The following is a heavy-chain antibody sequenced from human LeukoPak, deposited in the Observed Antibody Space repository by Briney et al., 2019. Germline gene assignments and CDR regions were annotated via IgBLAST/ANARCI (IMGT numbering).Heavy chain of an antibody. CDR3: ARDVGGSLDY. J-gene: IGHJ4*02. Sequence: GGSLRLSCAASGFSFSTYWMAWGRQAPGKELEWVANIKGDESARHQADSVKGRFTIARDNAQNSVYLQMSRLRGEDTAVYYCARDVGGSLDYWGQGTLVTVSS. CDR1: GFSFSTYW. D-gene: IGHD1-26*01. V-gene: IGHV3-7*01. CDR2: IKGDESAR.